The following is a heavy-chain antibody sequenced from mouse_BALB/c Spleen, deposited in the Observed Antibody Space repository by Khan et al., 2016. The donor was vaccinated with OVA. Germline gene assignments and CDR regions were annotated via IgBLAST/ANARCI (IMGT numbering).Heavy chain of an antibody. CDR1: GYTFTSYW. J-gene: IGHJ4*01. V-gene: IGHV1S41*01. CDR2: VSPGSGSP. Sequence: DLVKPGASVKLSCKASGYTFTSYWINWIKRRPGQGLEWIGRVSPGSGSPYYNEMFKGKATVTVDKSSSTAYIHLNSLSSEDSAVYFCTRSNYYGNSLYAIDYWGQGTSVTVSS. D-gene: IGHD1-1*01. CDR3: TRSNYYGNSLYAIDY.